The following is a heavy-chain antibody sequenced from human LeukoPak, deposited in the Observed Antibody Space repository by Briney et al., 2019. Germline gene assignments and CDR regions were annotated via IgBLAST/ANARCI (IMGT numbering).Heavy chain of an antibody. CDR3: ARDNRDESGSYSTRFDL. J-gene: IGHJ2*01. Sequence: PGGSLRLSCAASGLTVNTNYMSWVRQAPGKAREWVSVTYREGNSYYADSVKGRFTISRDNSKNTLYLQMDSLRPEDTGVYYCARDNRDESGSYSTRFDLWGRGTLVTVSS. D-gene: IGHD1-26*01. V-gene: IGHV3-66*01. CDR1: GLTVNTNY. CDR2: TYREGNS.